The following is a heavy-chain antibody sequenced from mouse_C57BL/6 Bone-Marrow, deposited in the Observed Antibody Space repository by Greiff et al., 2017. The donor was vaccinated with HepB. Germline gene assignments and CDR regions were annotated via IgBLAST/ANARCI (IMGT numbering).Heavy chain of an antibody. Sequence: DVMLVESGGGLVQPGGSLKLSRAASGFTFSDYGMAWVRQAPRKGPEWVAFISNLAYSIYYADTVTGRFTISRENAKNTLYLEMSSLRSEDTAMYYCARLNYGSSYWYFDVWGTGTTVTVSS. D-gene: IGHD1-1*01. CDR1: GFTFSDYG. J-gene: IGHJ1*03. CDR2: ISNLAYSI. CDR3: ARLNYGSSYWYFDV. V-gene: IGHV5-15*01.